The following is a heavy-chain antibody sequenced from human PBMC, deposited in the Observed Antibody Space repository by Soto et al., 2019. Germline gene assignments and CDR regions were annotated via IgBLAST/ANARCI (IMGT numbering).Heavy chain of an antibody. D-gene: IGHD2-2*01. V-gene: IGHV4-39*01. CDR2: VYRTGTA. CDR3: AGLPKRPAEYCSSPTCYNWFDP. J-gene: IGHJ5*02. Sequence: TSETLSLTCTVSGGSISSWSYYWGWIRQPPGKGLEWIGIVYRTGTAYYNPSLKSRVAISADTSKNQFSLMVTSVTAADTAVYYCAGLPKRPAEYCSSPTCYNWFDPWGQGAVVTVSS. CDR1: GGSISSWSYY.